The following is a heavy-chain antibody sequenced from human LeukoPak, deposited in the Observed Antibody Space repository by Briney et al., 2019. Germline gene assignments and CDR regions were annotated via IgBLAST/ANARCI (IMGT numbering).Heavy chain of an antibody. CDR3: ASLVGGNSEFFDRRDAFDI. Sequence: GASVKVSCKASGGTFSSYAISWVRQAPGQGLEWMGRIIPILGIANYAQKFQGRVTITADKSTSTAYMELSSLRSEDTAVYYCASLVGGNSEFFDRRDAFDIWGQGTMVTISS. J-gene: IGHJ3*02. CDR2: IIPILGIA. V-gene: IGHV1-69*04. CDR1: GGTFSSYA. D-gene: IGHD4-23*01.